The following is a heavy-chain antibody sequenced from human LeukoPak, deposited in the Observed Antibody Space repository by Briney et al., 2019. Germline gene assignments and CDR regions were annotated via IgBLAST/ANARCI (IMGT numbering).Heavy chain of an antibody. CDR2: IYHSGST. CDR1: GYSISSGYY. J-gene: IGHJ5*02. D-gene: IGHD2-2*01. V-gene: IGHV4-38-2*02. CDR3: ARDPTRCSSTSCYFDP. Sequence: SETLSLTCTVSGYSISSGYYWGWIRQPPGKGLEWIGSIYHSGSTYYNPSLKSRVTISVDTSKNQFSLKLSSVTAADTAVYYCARDPTRCSSTSCYFDPWGQGTLVTVSS.